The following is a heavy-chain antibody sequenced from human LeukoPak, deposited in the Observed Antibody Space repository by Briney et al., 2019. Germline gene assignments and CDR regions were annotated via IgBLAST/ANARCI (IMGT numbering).Heavy chain of an antibody. CDR2: INPNSGGT. CDR3: AVSPYCSSTSCYTTDAFDI. Sequence: ASVKVSCKGSVYTFTGYYMHWVRQAPGQGREWMGWINPNSGGTNYAQKFQGRVIMTRDTSISTAYMELSRLRSDDTAVYYCAVSPYCSSTSCYTTDAFDIWGRGTMVTVSS. CDR1: VYTFTGYY. D-gene: IGHD2-2*02. J-gene: IGHJ3*02. V-gene: IGHV1-2*02.